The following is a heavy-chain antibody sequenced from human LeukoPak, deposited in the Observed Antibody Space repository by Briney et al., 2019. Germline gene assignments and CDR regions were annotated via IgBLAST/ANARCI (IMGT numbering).Heavy chain of an antibody. D-gene: IGHD6-13*01. J-gene: IGHJ4*02. CDR2: IVPILGTA. CDR1: GGTFSTYA. Sequence: EASVKVSCKASGGTFSTYAISWVRQAPGQGLEWVGRIVPILGTANYAQNFQGRVTITADRSTTTAYMELSSLRSEDTAVYYCARDPQGSSWPYYFDYWGQGTLVTVSS. V-gene: IGHV1-69*04. CDR3: ARDPQGSSWPYYFDY.